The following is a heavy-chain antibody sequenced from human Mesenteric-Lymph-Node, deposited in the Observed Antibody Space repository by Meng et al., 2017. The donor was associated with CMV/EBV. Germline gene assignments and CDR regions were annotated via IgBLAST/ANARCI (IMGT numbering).Heavy chain of an antibody. CDR1: GFTFSSYA. D-gene: IGHD3-22*01. CDR2: ISGSGGST. Sequence: GESLKISCAASGFTFSSYAMSWVRQAPGQGLEWVSAISGSGGSTYYADSVKGRFTISRDNFQNTLYLQMNSLRAEDTAVYYCAKDGYYGRSVADYYYGMDVWGQGTTVTVSS. J-gene: IGHJ6*02. CDR3: AKDGYYGRSVADYYYGMDV. V-gene: IGHV3-23*01.